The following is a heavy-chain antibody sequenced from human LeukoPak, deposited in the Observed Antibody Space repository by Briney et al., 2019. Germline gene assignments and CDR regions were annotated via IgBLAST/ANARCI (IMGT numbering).Heavy chain of an antibody. J-gene: IGHJ6*03. CDR1: GGSISSYY. V-gene: IGHV4-4*07. CDR3: ARFARPDFRYYYYYYMDV. D-gene: IGHD3-3*01. CDR2: MHTGGST. Sequence: SETLSLTCTVSGGSISSYYWSWIRQPAGKGLEWIGRMHTGGSTNYNPSLKSRVTMSVDTSKNQFSLKLSSVTAADTAVYYCARFARPDFRYYYYYYMDVWGKGTTVTVSS.